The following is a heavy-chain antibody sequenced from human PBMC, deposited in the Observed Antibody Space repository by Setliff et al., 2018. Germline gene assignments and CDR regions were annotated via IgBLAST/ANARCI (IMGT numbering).Heavy chain of an antibody. CDR2: INYLGNT. V-gene: IGHV4-34*01. CDR1: GASFSDTY. J-gene: IGHJ2*01. D-gene: IGHD4-17*01. Sequence: PSETLSLTCAVYGASFSDTYWSWIRQPPGKGLEWIGDINYLGNTNYNPSLKTRVTISVDTSKNQFSLNLVSLTAADTAVYYCARMVTGDSGEHWHFGLWGRGTLVTVSS. CDR3: ARMVTGDSGEHWHFGL.